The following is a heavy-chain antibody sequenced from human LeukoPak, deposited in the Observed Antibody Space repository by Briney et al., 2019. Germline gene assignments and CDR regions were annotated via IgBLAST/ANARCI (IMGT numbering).Heavy chain of an antibody. J-gene: IGHJ3*02. Sequence: SETLSLTCTVSGGSISSYYWSWIRQPAGKGLEWIGRIYTSGSTNYNPSLKSRVTMSVDTSKNRFSLKLSSVTAADTAVYYCARENSGSYYRQPQKNAFDIWGQGTMVTVSS. CDR1: GGSISSYY. CDR2: IYTSGST. CDR3: ARENSGSYYRQPQKNAFDI. D-gene: IGHD1-26*01. V-gene: IGHV4-4*07.